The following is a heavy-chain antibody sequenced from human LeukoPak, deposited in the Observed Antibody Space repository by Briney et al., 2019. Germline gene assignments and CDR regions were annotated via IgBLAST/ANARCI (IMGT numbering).Heavy chain of an antibody. Sequence: GGSLRLSCAASGFTFSSYWMSWVRQAPGKGLEWVANIKQDGSEKYYVDSVKGRFTISRDNAKNSLYLQMNSLRAEDMAVYYCARDQGPTYYYDSSGFDYWGQGTLVTVSS. CDR1: GFTFSSYW. CDR2: IKQDGSEK. CDR3: ARDQGPTYYYDSSGFDY. V-gene: IGHV3-7*01. D-gene: IGHD3-22*01. J-gene: IGHJ4*02.